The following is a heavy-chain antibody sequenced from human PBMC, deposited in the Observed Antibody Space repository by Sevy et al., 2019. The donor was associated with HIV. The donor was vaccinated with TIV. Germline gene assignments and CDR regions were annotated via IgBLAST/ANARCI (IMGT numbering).Heavy chain of an antibody. CDR2: ISPHNDDT. J-gene: IGHJ4*02. D-gene: IGHD2-15*01. Sequence: ASVKVSCKVSGYTFSTYRITWVRQAHGQGLEWMGWISPHNDDTNYARKLQGKVSMTTDTSTTTAYMELRGLTSDDTALYYCARAFCSGGRCYSLAYWGQGTLVTVSS. V-gene: IGHV1-18*01. CDR1: GYTFSTYR. CDR3: ARAFCSGGRCYSLAY.